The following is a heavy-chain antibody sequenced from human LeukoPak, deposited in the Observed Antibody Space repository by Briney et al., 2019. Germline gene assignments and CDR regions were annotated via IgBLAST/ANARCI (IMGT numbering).Heavy chain of an antibody. Sequence: SETLSLTCTVSGGSISSYYWSWIRQPPGKGLEWFGYIYYSGSTNYNPSLQSRVTISVHTSKNQFSLKLSSVTAADTAVYYCARQDYGDYGVLGYWGQGTLVTVSS. D-gene: IGHD4-17*01. J-gene: IGHJ4*02. CDR2: IYYSGST. CDR3: ARQDYGDYGVLGY. V-gene: IGHV4-59*01. CDR1: GGSISSYY.